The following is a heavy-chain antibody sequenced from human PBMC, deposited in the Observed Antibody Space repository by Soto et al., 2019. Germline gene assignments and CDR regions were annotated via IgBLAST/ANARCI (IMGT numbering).Heavy chain of an antibody. V-gene: IGHV1-69*12. CDR2: IIPIFGTA. J-gene: IGHJ6*02. CDR1: GGTFSSYA. D-gene: IGHD3-3*01. Sequence: QVQLVQSGAEVKKPGSSVKVSCKASGGTFSSYAISWVRQAPGQGLEWMGGIIPIFGTANYAQKFQGRVTITVDESTSTAYMELSSLRSEDTAVYYCARGWGSGNGVAPGDYYGMDVWGQGTTVTVSS. CDR3: ARGWGSGNGVAPGDYYGMDV.